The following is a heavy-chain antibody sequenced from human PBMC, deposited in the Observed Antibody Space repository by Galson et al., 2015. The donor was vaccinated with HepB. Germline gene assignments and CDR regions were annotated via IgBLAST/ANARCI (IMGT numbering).Heavy chain of an antibody. J-gene: IGHJ6*03. CDR3: ARVSIAAAGTYYYYMDV. CDR1: GFTFSDYY. D-gene: IGHD6-13*01. V-gene: IGHV3-11*01. Sequence: FLRLSCAASGFTFSDYYMSWIRQAPGKGLEWVSYISSSGSTIYYADSVKGRFTISRDNAKNSLYLQMNSLRAEDTAVYYCARVSIAAAGTYYYYMDVWGKGTTVTVSS. CDR2: ISSSGSTI.